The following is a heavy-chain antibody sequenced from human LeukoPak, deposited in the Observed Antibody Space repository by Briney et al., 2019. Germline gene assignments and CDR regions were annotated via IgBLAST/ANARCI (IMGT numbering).Heavy chain of an antibody. D-gene: IGHD5-18*01. CDR1: GFTFSSYE. CDR2: INWNGGST. CDR3: ARGGRMVSYYYYYMDV. Sequence: GGSLRLSCAASGFTFSSYEMSWVRQAPGKGLEWVSGINWNGGSTGYADSVKGRFTISRDNAKNSLYLQMNSLRAEDTALYYCARGGRMVSYYYYYMDVWGKGTTVTVSS. J-gene: IGHJ6*03. V-gene: IGHV3-20*04.